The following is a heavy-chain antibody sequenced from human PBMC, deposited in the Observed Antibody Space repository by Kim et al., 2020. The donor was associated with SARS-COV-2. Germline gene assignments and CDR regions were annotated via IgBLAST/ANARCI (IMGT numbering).Heavy chain of an antibody. D-gene: IGHD6-19*01. CDR1: GFTFSSYA. J-gene: IGHJ3*02. Sequence: GGSLRLSCAASGFTFSSYAMHWVRQAPGKGLEWVAVISYDGSNKYYADSVKGRFTISRDNSKNTLYLQMNSLRAEDTAVYYCARASIAVAGKGDAFDIWGQGTMVTVSS. CDR2: ISYDGSNK. V-gene: IGHV3-30-3*01. CDR3: ARASIAVAGKGDAFDI.